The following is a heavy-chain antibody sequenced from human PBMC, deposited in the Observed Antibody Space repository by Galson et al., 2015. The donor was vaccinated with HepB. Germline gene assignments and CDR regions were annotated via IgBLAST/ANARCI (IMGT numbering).Heavy chain of an antibody. D-gene: IGHD2-2*02. CDR2: IIPILGIA. CDR3: ARDYTGLGDY. V-gene: IGHV1-69*04. Sequence: SVKVSCKASGGTFSSYAISWVRQAPGRGLEWMGRIIPILGIANYAQKFQGRVTITADKSTSTAYMELSSLRSEDTAVYYCARDYTGLGDYWGQGTLVTVSS. CDR1: GGTFSSYA. J-gene: IGHJ4*02.